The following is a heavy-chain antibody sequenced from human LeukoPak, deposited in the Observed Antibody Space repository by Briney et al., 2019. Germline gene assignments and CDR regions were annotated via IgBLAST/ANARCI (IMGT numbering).Heavy chain of an antibody. CDR1: GFKFSGYG. Sequence: PGGSLSLSCAASGFKFSGYGMGWVRQVPGKGLEWVSCISWSGSCRGYADSVKGRFTISRDNAKNSVYLQMNSLRSEDTAFYHCARDRCSSTSCSKTPNWFDPWGHGTLVTVSS. J-gene: IGHJ5*02. V-gene: IGHV3-20*01. CDR2: ISWSGSCR. CDR3: ARDRCSSTSCSKTPNWFDP. D-gene: IGHD2-2*01.